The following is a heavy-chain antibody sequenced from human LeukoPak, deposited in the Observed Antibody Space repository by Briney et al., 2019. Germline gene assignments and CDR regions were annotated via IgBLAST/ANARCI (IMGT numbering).Heavy chain of an antibody. CDR1: GFTFSSYS. J-gene: IGHJ4*02. CDR2: ISSSSSYI. Sequence: GGSLRLSCAASGFTFSSYSMNWVRQAPGKGLEWVSSISSSSSYIYYADSVKGRFTISRDNSKNTLYLEVISLTAEDTAVYYCAKDDAWLRFGEWSQGTLVTVSS. V-gene: IGHV3-21*04. D-gene: IGHD3-10*01. CDR3: AKDDAWLRFGE.